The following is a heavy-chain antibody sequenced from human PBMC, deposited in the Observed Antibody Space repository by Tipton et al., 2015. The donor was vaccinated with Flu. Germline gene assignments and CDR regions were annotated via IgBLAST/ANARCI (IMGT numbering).Heavy chain of an antibody. CDR3: ARRDFSNYVSEPKNWFDS. V-gene: IGHV4-39*07. CDR2: IHYSGST. J-gene: IGHJ5*01. CDR1: GGSIYGSSYY. D-gene: IGHD4-11*01. Sequence: GLVKPSETLSLNCTVSGGSIYGSSYYWGWIRQPPGKGLEWIGSIHYSGSTRYNPSLNSRVTISVDTSKNQFSLEMRSVTAADLAVYYCARRDFSNYVSEPKNWFDSWGQGTLVTVSS.